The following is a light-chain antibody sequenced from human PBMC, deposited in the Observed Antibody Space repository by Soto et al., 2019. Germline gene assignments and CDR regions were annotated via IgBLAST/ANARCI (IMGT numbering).Light chain of an antibody. V-gene: IGLV2-23*01. Sequence: QSALTQPASASGSPGQSITISCNGTTADVGSSKFVSWYQQHPGKAPKLILYEATKRPAGVSNRFSGSKSGNTASLTISGLQAEDEADYYCCSYAGNYTYVFGTGTKVTVL. J-gene: IGLJ1*01. CDR1: TADVGSSKF. CDR2: EAT. CDR3: CSYAGNYTYV.